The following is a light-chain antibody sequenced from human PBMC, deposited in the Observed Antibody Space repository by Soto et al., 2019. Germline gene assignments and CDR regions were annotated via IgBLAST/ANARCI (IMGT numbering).Light chain of an antibody. CDR3: QQRSNWPPIT. CDR2: DAS. Sequence: EIVSAQASAALSSSPGERHTLSCRASQSVSSYLAWYQQKPAQAPRLXXYDASNRATGIPARFSGSGAATDFSPPISSLEPHDFSAYYCQQRSNWPPITFGQGTRLDIK. V-gene: IGKV3-11*01. J-gene: IGKJ5*01. CDR1: QSVSSY.